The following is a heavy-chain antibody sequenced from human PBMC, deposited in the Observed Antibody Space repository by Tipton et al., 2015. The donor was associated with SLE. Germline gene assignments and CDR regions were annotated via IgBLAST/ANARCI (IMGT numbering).Heavy chain of an antibody. CDR2: VFDTGYT. CDR1: GGPIRNSPYY. V-gene: IGHV4-39*01. D-gene: IGHD3-9*01. CDR3: ARQDLGRAAALTFDI. Sequence: TLSLTCHVAGGPIRNSPYYWVCVRQTRGQRLEWIGSVFDTGYTAYNPSLEGRVSLSVDTSNNEFSLKLSSVTAADTAVYFGARQDLGRAAALTFDIWGLGTLVTVSS. J-gene: IGHJ4*02.